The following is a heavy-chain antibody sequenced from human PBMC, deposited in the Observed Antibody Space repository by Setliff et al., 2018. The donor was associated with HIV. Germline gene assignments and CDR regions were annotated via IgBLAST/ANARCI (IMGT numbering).Heavy chain of an antibody. D-gene: IGHD3-3*01. V-gene: IGHV4-59*01. Sequence: SETLSLTCSVSGGSFSSYYWSWIRQPPGKGLEWIGYIYIYNSGSTNYNPSLTSRVTISADTSRNQFSLKLTSVTAADTAIYYCARGVNFDYWGQGTLVTVSS. CDR1: GGSFSSYY. CDR2: IYIYNSGST. J-gene: IGHJ4*02. CDR3: ARGVNFDY.